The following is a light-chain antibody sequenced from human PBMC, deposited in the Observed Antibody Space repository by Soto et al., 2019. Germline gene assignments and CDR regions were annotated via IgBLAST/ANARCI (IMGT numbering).Light chain of an antibody. V-gene: IGLV6-57*04. CDR3: QSYAASDLII. CDR1: SGSIVSNY. J-gene: IGLJ2*01. CDR2: EDS. Sequence: NFMLTQPPSVSASPGKTVTISCTRSSGSIVSNYVQWYQQRPGSAPSTIIFEDSQRPSGVPDRFSGSIDHSSNSAFLTIAGLRTEDEADDYGQSYAASDLIIFGGGTKLTVL.